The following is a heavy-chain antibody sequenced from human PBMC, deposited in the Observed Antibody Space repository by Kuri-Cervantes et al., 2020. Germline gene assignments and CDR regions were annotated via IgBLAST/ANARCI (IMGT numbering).Heavy chain of an antibody. CDR2: INHSGST. J-gene: IGHJ4*02. CDR1: GGSFSGYY. D-gene: IGHD5-12*01. CDR3: ARGYSGYSIKY. Sequence: SETLSLTCAVYGGSFSGYYWSWIRQPPGKGLEWSGEINHSGSTNYNPSLKRRVTISVDTSKNQFSLKLSPVTAADTAVYYCARGYSGYSIKYWGQGTLVTVSS. V-gene: IGHV4-34*01.